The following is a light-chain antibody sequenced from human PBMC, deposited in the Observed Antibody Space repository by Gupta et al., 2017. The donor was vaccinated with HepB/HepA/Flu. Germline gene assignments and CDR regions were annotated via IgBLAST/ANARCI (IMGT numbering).Light chain of an antibody. V-gene: IGLV2-14*03. CDR2: DVS. CDR1: SSDVGGYNY. CDR3: SSYTSSSTLV. J-gene: IGLJ2*01. Sequence: QSALTQPAPVSGSPVQSIHIPFTGTSSDVGGYNYVSWYQQHPGKAPKLMIYDVSNRPSGVSNRFSGSKSGNTASLTISGLQAEDEADYYCSSYTSSSTLVFGGGTKLTVL.